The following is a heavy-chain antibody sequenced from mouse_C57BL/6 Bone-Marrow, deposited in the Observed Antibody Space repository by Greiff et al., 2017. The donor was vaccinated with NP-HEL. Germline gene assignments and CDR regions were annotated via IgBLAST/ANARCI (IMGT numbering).Heavy chain of an antibody. J-gene: IGHJ4*01. D-gene: IGHD3-3*01. Sequence: QVQLQQSGAELARPGASVKLSCKASGYTFTSYGISWVKQRTGQGLEWIGEIYPRSGNTYYTEKFKGKATLTADKSSSTAYMELRSLTSEDSAVYFCARSGQDAMDYWGQGTSVTVSS. V-gene: IGHV1-81*01. CDR1: GYTFTSYG. CDR3: ARSGQDAMDY. CDR2: IYPRSGNT.